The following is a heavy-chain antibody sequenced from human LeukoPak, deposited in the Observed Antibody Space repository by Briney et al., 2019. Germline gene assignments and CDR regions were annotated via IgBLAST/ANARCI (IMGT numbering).Heavy chain of an antibody. CDR1: GGSISSYY. CDR2: IYYSGYT. V-gene: IGHV4-59*01. D-gene: IGHD3-10*01. Sequence: SETLSLTCTVSGGSISSYYWSWIRQPPGKGLKWIGNIYYSGYTTYSPSLKSRVTISVDTSKNQFSLKLSSVTAADTAVYYCARGRGKWFGEHWGQGTLVTVSS. CDR3: ARGRGKWFGEH. J-gene: IGHJ4*02.